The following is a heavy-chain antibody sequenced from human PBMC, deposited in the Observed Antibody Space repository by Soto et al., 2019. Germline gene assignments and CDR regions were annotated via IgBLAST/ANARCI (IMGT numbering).Heavy chain of an antibody. CDR2: MNPNSGNT. V-gene: IGHV1-8*01. J-gene: IGHJ6*02. D-gene: IGHD2-2*01. CDR3: ARGKSWDALVPAAYNYYYYYGMDV. Sequence: QVQLVQSGAEVKKPGASVKVSCKASGYTFTSYDINWVRQATGQGLEWMGWMNPNSGNTGYAQKFQGRVTMTGNTSISTAYMELSSLRSEDTAVYYCARGKSWDALVPAAYNYYYYYGMDVWDQGTTVTVSS. CDR1: GYTFTSYD.